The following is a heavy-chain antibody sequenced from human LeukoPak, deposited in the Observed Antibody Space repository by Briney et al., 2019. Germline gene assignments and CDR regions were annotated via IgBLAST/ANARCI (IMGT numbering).Heavy chain of an antibody. D-gene: IGHD2-2*01. CDR2: ISGSGGST. V-gene: IGHV3-23*01. Sequence: QSGGSLRLSCAASGFTFSSFAMSWVRQAPGKGLEWVSAISGSGGSTYYADSVKGRFTISRDNSKNTLYLQMNSLRAEDTAVYYCAKSLVAALNYGMDVWGQGTTVTVSS. CDR3: AKSLVAALNYGMDV. CDR1: GFTFSSFA. J-gene: IGHJ6*02.